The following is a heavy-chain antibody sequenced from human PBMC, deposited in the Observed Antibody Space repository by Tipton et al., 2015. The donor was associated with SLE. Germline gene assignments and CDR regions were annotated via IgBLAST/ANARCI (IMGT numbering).Heavy chain of an antibody. J-gene: IGHJ4*02. CDR1: GGSISSRNW. V-gene: IGHV4-4*02. D-gene: IGHD6-19*01. CDR3: ARARQWLVGDY. CDR2: IDHSGST. Sequence: TLSLTCAVYGGSISSRNWWSWIRQPPGKGLEWIGEIDHSGSTNYNPSLESRVTISIDKSRNQFSLRLTSVTAADTAVYYCARARQWLVGDYWGQGTLVIVSS.